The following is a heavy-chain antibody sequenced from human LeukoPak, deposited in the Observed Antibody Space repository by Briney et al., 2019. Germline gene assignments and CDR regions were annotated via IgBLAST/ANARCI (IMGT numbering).Heavy chain of an antibody. J-gene: IGHJ4*02. D-gene: IGHD6-13*01. CDR3: AKVQSLAAAGIVH. Sequence: GGSLRLSCAATGFTFSSYAMSWVRQAPGKGLEWVSAISGSGGSTYYADSVKGRFTISTDNSKNTLYLQMNSLRAEDTAVYYCAKVQSLAAAGIVHWGQGTLVTVSS. CDR2: ISGSGGST. CDR1: GFTFSSYA. V-gene: IGHV3-23*01.